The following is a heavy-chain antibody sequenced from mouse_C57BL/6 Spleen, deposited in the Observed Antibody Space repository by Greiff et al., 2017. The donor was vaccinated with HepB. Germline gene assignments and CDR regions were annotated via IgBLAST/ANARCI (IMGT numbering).Heavy chain of an antibody. D-gene: IGHD1-1*01. Sequence: DVMLVESGEGLVKPGGSLKLSCAASGFTFSSYAMSWVRQTPEKRLEWVAYISSGGDYIYYADTVKGRFTISRDNARNTLYLQMSSLKSEDTAMYYCTRVDYYYGSSYENAMDYWGQGTSVTVSS. V-gene: IGHV5-9-1*02. CDR2: ISSGGDYI. CDR1: GFTFSSYA. CDR3: TRVDYYYGSSYENAMDY. J-gene: IGHJ4*01.